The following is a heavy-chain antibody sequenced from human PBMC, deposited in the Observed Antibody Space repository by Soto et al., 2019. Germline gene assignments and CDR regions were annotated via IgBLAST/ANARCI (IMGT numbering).Heavy chain of an antibody. D-gene: IGHD3-9*01. CDR1: GFPFSDYY. J-gene: IGHJ4*02. CDR3: ARRRPTGYYNY. V-gene: IGHV3-11*05. CDR2: IGGSSSYT. Sequence: QVQLVESGGDLVKPGGSLRLSCAASGFPFSDYYMSWIRQAPGKGLEWVSSIGGSSSYTNNADSVKGRFTISRDNAKXXLYXQMNSLRAEDTAVYYCARRRPTGYYNYWGQGTLVTVSA.